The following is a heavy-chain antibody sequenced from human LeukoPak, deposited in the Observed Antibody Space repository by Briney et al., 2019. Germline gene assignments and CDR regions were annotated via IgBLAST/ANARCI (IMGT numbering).Heavy chain of an antibody. V-gene: IGHV3-23*01. CDR1: GFTFSSYA. Sequence: GGSLRLSCAASGFTFSSYAMSWVRQAPGKGLEWVSAISGSGGSTYYADSVKGRFTISRDNSKNTLYLQTNSLRAEDTAVYYCAKDQRPLFWSGYQGGSDYWGQGTLVTVSS. CDR3: AKDQRPLFWSGYQGGSDY. D-gene: IGHD3-3*01. CDR2: ISGSGGST. J-gene: IGHJ4*02.